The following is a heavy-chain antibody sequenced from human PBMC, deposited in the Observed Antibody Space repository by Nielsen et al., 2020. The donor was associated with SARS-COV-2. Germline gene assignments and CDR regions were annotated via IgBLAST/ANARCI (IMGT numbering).Heavy chain of an antibody. Sequence: GESLKISCAASGFTFSSYAMSWVRQAPGKGLEWVSVIYSGGSSTYYADSVKGRFTISRDNSKNTLYLQMNSLRAEDTAVYYCAKDRGSSGWYFDYWGQGTLVTVSS. J-gene: IGHJ4*02. CDR2: IYSGGSST. V-gene: IGHV3-23*03. CDR3: AKDRGSSGWYFDY. D-gene: IGHD6-19*01. CDR1: GFTFSSYA.